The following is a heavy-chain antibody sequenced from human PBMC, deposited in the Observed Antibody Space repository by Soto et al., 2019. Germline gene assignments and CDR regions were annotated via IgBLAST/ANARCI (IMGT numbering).Heavy chain of an antibody. CDR3: ARHVDVLRYFDWFSGMYYFYY. D-gene: IGHD3-9*01. Sequence: NPSETLSLTCTVSGGSISSSSYYWAWIRQPTGKGLEWIGSIYYSGSTYYNPSLKSRVTISVDTSKNQFSLKLSSVTAADTAVYYCARHVDVLRYFDWFSGMYYFYYWGQGTLVTVSS. V-gene: IGHV4-39*01. CDR1: GGSISSSSYY. J-gene: IGHJ4*02. CDR2: IYYSGST.